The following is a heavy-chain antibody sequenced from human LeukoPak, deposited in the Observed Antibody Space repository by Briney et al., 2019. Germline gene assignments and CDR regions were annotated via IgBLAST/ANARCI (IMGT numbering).Heavy chain of an antibody. CDR3: ARGQTGTTVGAFDI. D-gene: IGHD1-1*01. V-gene: IGHV3-66*01. J-gene: IGHJ3*02. Sequence: GGSLILSCAASGFTVSSNYMNWVRQAPGKGLEWVSVIYSGGSTYYADSVKGRFTISRDNAKNSLYLQMNSLRAEDTAVYYCARGQTGTTVGAFDIWGQGTMVTVSS. CDR2: IYSGGST. CDR1: GFTVSSNY.